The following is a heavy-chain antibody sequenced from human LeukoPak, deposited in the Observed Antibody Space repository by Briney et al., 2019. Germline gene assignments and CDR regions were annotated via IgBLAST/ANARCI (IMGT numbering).Heavy chain of an antibody. CDR3: ARDHTVTMPYYYYGMDV. CDR2: ISAYNGNT. V-gene: IGHV1-18*01. D-gene: IGHD4-17*01. Sequence: VASVKVSCKASGYTFTSYGISWVRQAPGQGLEWMGWISAYNGNTNYAQKLQGRVTMTTDTSTSTAYMELRSLRSDDTAVYYCARDHTVTMPYYYYGMDVWGQGTTVTVSS. CDR1: GYTFTSYG. J-gene: IGHJ6*02.